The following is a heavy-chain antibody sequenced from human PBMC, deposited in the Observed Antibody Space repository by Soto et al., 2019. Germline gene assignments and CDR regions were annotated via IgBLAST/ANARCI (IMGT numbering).Heavy chain of an antibody. CDR1: GGTFSSYS. CDR3: ARDGGRTSGGIDY. J-gene: IGHJ4*02. D-gene: IGHD1-26*01. CDR2: IIPIVGTA. Sequence: QVQLVQSGAEVKKPGSSVKVSCKASGGTFSSYSINWVRQAPGQELEWMGEIIPIVGTANYAQKLQGRVTITADESTSTAYMERSSLRSEDTAVYYCARDGGRTSGGIDYWGQGTLVTVSS. V-gene: IGHV1-69*01.